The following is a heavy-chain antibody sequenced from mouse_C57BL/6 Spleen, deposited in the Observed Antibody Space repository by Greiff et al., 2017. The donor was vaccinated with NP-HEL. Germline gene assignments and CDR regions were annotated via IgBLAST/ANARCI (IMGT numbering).Heavy chain of an antibody. Sequence: QVQLKQPGAELVKPGASVKLSCKASGYTFTSYWMHWVKQRPGRGLEWIGRIDPNRGGTKYNEKFKSKATLTVDKPSSPAYMQLSSLTSEDSAGYYCARGATVAFDDWGQGTTLTVAS. CDR2: IDPNRGGT. CDR1: GYTFTSYW. D-gene: IGHD1-1*01. J-gene: IGHJ2*01. V-gene: IGHV1-72*01. CDR3: ARGATVAFDD.